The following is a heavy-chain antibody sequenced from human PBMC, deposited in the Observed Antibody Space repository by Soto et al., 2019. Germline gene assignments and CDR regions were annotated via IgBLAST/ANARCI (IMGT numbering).Heavy chain of an antibody. CDR3: VREGSGWHSRGSFDS. Sequence: GASLRPSCAASGFTFSNYAMNWVRQAPGKGLEWVSVISGSGGSASYADSVQGRFTISRDNSNNTLYLQMNSLRAEDTAIYSCVREGSGWHSRGSFDSWGRGTMVTVS. D-gene: IGHD6-19*01. CDR1: GFTFSNYA. V-gene: IGHV3-23*01. CDR2: ISGSGGSA. J-gene: IGHJ3*01.